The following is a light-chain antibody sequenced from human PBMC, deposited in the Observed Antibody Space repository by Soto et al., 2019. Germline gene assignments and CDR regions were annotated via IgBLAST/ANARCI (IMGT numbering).Light chain of an antibody. CDR2: GNS. V-gene: IGLV1-40*01. J-gene: IGLJ2*01. CDR3: QTYDSIHRMV. Sequence: QSVLTQPPSVSGAPGQRVTISCTGSSSNIGAGYDVHWYQQLPGTAPQLLIYGNSKRPSGVPDRFSGSKSGTSASLAITGLQAEDEADFYCQTYDSIHRMVFGGGTNLTVL. CDR1: SSNIGAGYD.